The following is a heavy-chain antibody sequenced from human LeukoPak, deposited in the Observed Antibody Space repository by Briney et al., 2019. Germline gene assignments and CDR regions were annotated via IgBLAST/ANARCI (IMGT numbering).Heavy chain of an antibody. J-gene: IGHJ4*02. D-gene: IGHD6-13*01. CDR2: ISSSGSTI. CDR3: ARVAGYSSSWSAFDY. Sequence: PGGSLRLSCAASGFTFSSYEMNWVRQARGKGLEWVSYISSSGSTIYYADSVKGRFTISRDNAKNSLYLQMNSLRAEDTAVYDCARVAGYSSSWSAFDYWGQGTLVTVSS. CDR1: GFTFSSYE. V-gene: IGHV3-48*03.